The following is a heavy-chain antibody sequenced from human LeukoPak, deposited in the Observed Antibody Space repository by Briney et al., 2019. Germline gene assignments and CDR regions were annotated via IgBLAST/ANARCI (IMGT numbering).Heavy chain of an antibody. CDR1: GGTFSSYA. J-gene: IGHJ4*02. V-gene: IGHV1-69*05. Sequence: ASVKVSCKASGGTFSSYAISWVRQAPGQGLEWMGRIIPIFGTANYAQKPQGRVTITTDESTSTAYMELSSLRSEDTAVYYCARDVYDSSGYPFDYWGQGTLVTVSS. CDR2: IIPIFGTA. D-gene: IGHD3-22*01. CDR3: ARDVYDSSGYPFDY.